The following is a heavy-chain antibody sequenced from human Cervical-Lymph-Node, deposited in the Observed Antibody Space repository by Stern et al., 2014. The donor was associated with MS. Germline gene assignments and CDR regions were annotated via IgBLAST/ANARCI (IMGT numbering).Heavy chain of an antibody. CDR3: ARDLTSVSVV. CDR1: GFTLTKYW. D-gene: IGHD2-2*01. V-gene: IGHV3-7*01. CDR2: IHEDGSNN. J-gene: IGHJ4*02. Sequence: EVQLVESGGGLVQPGGSLRLSCAATGFTLTKYWMSWVRQAPGKGLEWVASIHEDGSNNYYVDSVKGRFTISRDNAENSLYLQMNTLKAEDTARYYCARDLTSVSVVWGQGTLVTVSS.